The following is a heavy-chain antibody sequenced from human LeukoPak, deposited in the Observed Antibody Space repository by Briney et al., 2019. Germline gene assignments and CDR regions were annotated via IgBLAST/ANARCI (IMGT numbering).Heavy chain of an antibody. V-gene: IGHV1-2*04. CDR1: GYTFTGYY. Sequence: ASVKVSCKASGYTFTGYYMHWVRQAPGQGLEWMGWINPNSGGTNYAQKFQGWVTMTRDTSISTAYMELSRLRSDDTAVYYCARGAYSSGYPDLDYWGQGTLVTVSS. CDR3: ARGAYSSGYPDLDY. D-gene: IGHD3-22*01. CDR2: INPNSGGT. J-gene: IGHJ4*02.